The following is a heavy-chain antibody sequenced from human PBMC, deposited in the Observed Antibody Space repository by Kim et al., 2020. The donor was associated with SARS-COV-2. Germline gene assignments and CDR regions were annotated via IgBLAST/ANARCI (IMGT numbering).Heavy chain of an antibody. CDR3: ARAHSSSSYAAY. V-gene: IGHV3-30*01. Sequence: ADSVKGRFTISRDNAKNTVYLQMDSLRPEDTAIYYCARAHSSSSYAAYWGQGTLVTVSS. D-gene: IGHD6-13*01. J-gene: IGHJ4*02.